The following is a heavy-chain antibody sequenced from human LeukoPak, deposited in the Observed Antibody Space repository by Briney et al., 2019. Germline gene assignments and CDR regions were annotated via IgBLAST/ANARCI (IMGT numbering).Heavy chain of an antibody. CDR3: TQEGGILKDSSWYEYFDY. J-gene: IGHJ4*02. CDR1: GFTFSSYA. Sequence: LAGGSLRLSCAASGFTFSSYAMSWVRQAPGKGLEWVTAISGSGGSTYYADSVKGRFTISRDNSNNTLYVQMNSLRAEDTAVYYGTQEGGILKDSSWYEYFDYWGQGTLVTVSS. V-gene: IGHV3-23*01. CDR2: ISGSGGST. D-gene: IGHD6-13*01.